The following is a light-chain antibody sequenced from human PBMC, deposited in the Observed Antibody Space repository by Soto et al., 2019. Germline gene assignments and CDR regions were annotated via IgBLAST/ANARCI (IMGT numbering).Light chain of an antibody. CDR1: QSGFCCD. CDR3: QQYGSWPLT. Sequence: EIVLTQSPRTLALSPGQRATLSCRSSQSGFCCDLAWFQQKPGQAPRLLIYGASTRATGIPDRFSGSGSGTDFTLTISRLEPEEFAVYYCQQYGSWPLTLGQGTKVEIK. J-gene: IGKJ1*01. V-gene: IGKV3-20*01. CDR2: GAS.